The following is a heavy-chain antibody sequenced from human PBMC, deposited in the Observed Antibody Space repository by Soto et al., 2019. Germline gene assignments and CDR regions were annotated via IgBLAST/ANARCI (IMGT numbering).Heavy chain of an antibody. CDR1: GFTFSSYA. CDR2: ISGSGGST. J-gene: IGHJ3*02. Sequence: GGSLRLSCAASGFTFSSYAMSWVCQAPGKGLEWVSAISGSGGSTYYADSVKGRFTISRDNSKNTLYLQMNSLRAEDTAVYYCAIDSLTHYGTDAFDIWGQGTMVSGSS. CDR3: AIDSLTHYGTDAFDI. V-gene: IGHV3-23*01. D-gene: IGHD4-17*01.